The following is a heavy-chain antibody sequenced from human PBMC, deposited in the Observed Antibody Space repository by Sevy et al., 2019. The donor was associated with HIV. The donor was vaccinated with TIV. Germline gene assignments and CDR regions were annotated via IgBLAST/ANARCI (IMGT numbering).Heavy chain of an antibody. CDR1: GYTFTSYD. CDR2: MNPNSGNT. CDR3: AMTYYYDSSGYYYRDYFDY. J-gene: IGHJ4*02. V-gene: IGHV1-8*01. Sequence: ASVKVSCKASGYTFTSYDINWVRQATGQGLEWMGWMNPNSGNTGYAQKFQGRVTMTRSTSISTAYMELSSLRSEDTAVYYCAMTYYYDSSGYYYRDYFDYWGQGTLVTVSS. D-gene: IGHD3-22*01.